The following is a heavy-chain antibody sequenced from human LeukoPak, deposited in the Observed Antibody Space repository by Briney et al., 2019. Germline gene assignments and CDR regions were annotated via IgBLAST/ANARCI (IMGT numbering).Heavy chain of an antibody. CDR2: VYTTGTT. D-gene: IGHD3-10*01. CDR1: GGSISNYY. CDR3: ATLLLWFGELTSWDY. J-gene: IGHJ4*02. Sequence: SETLSLTCTVSGGSISNYYWTWIRQPAGKGLEWIGRVYTTGTTNYNPSLKSRVTLSVDTSKNQFSLNLSSVTAADTAVYYCATLLLWFGELTSWDYWGQGTLVTVSS. V-gene: IGHV4-4*07.